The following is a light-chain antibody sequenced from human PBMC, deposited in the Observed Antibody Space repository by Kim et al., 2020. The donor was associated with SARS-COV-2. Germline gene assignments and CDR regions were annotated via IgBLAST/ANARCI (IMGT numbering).Light chain of an antibody. CDR1: IIASKR. CDR3: QVWDGNSDHPYV. J-gene: IGLJ1*01. V-gene: IGLV3-21*04. CDR2: YDT. Sequence: SYELTQPPSVSVAPGQTALITCGGNIIASKRVHWYQQRPGQAPVLVIYYDTDRPSGIPERFSGSSSGNTATLTISRVEDGDEADYYCQVWDGNSDHPYVFGTGTQLTVL.